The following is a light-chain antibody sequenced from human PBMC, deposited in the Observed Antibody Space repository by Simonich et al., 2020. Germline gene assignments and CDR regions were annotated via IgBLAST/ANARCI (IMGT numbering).Light chain of an antibody. J-gene: IGLJ3*02. Sequence: QSALTQPASVSGSPGQSITISCTGTSSDVGGYNYVSCYQQHPGKAPKLMIYDVSKRPLGVSNRFSGSKSGNTASLTISGLQAEDEADYYCSSYTSSSTRVFGGGTKLTVL. V-gene: IGLV2-14*03. CDR2: DVS. CDR3: SSYTSSSTRV. CDR1: SSDVGGYNY.